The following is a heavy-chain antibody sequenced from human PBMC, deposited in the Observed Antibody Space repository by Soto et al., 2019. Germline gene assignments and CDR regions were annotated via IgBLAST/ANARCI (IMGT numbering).Heavy chain of an antibody. V-gene: IGHV1-18*01. CDR1: GYTFTSHG. J-gene: IGHJ3*02. D-gene: IGHD6-13*01. CDR2: INTYNGNT. CDR3: ARDLLYSTRSTVRFDI. Sequence: VPLVQSGVEVKKPGASVKVSCKASGYTFTSHGISWVRQAPGQGIEWMGWINTYNGNTNYAQKVQGRVTMTTETSTSTAYMELRSLRSDDTAVYYCARDLLYSTRSTVRFDIWGQGTMLTVSS.